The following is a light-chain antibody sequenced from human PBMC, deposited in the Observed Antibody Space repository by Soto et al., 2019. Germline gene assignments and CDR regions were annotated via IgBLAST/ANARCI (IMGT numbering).Light chain of an antibody. Sequence: QSVLTQPPSVSGAPGQRVTISCTGSSSNIGAGYDVHWYQQLPGTAPKLLIYGNSNRPSGVPDRFSGSKSGTSASLAITGLQAEDEADYYCQSYDSSLRGSVVFGGGTKLTV. CDR1: SSNIGAGYD. CDR3: QSYDSSLRGSVV. V-gene: IGLV1-40*01. CDR2: GNS. J-gene: IGLJ2*01.